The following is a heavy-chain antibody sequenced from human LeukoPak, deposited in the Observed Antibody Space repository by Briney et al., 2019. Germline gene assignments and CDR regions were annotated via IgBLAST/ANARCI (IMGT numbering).Heavy chain of an antibody. CDR2: ITGSGGNS. V-gene: IGHV3-23*01. CDR3: ANGRSSNSSPDI. Sequence: GGSLRLSCAASGFTFSSYAMSWVRQAPGKGLEWVSIITGSGGNSYYADSVKDRFTISRDNSKNTLYLQMNTLRAEDTAVYYCANGRSSNSSPDIWGQGTMVAVSS. CDR1: GFTFSSYA. J-gene: IGHJ3*02. D-gene: IGHD4-23*01.